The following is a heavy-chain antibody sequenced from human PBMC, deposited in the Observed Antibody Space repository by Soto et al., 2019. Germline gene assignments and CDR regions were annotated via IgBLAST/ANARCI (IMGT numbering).Heavy chain of an antibody. CDR3: AKELRKMPTIRPDY. CDR2: ISYDGIDK. Sequence: QVQLVETGGGVVQPGTSLRLSCAASGFTFSSFGIHWVRQAPGKGLEWVAVISYDGIDKNYGDSVKGRFTISRENSKNMVYLQMNCLRIEDTAVDLCAKELRKMPTIRPDYWGQGVLVAVSS. D-gene: IGHD1-1*01. CDR1: GFTFSSFG. J-gene: IGHJ4*02. V-gene: IGHV3-30*18.